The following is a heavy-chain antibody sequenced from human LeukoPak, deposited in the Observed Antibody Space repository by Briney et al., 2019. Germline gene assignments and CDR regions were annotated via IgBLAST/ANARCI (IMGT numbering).Heavy chain of an antibody. CDR2: ISRTTRYI. D-gene: IGHD3-16*01. V-gene: IGHV3-21*04. Sequence: GGSLRLSCAASGFTFSDYYMNWVRQAPGKGLEWVSSISRTTRYIYYADSVKGRFTISRDNSKNSLYLQMNSLRAEDTAVYYCAKDDNYIRFLSWGQGTLVTVSS. CDR3: AKDDNYIRFLS. CDR1: GFTFSDYY. J-gene: IGHJ5*02.